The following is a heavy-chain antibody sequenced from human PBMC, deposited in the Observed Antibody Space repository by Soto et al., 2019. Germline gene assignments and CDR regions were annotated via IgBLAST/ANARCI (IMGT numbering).Heavy chain of an antibody. Sequence: GGSLRLSCAASGFTFDDFAMHWVRQAPGKGLEWVSGVDWNSGSTGYADSVKGRFTISRDNARNSLYLQMNSLRAEDTALYYCVKGRGSYEVKFGMDVWGQGTTVTVSS. CDR1: GFTFDDFA. V-gene: IGHV3-9*01. CDR3: VKGRGSYEVKFGMDV. CDR2: VDWNSGST. D-gene: IGHD6-25*01. J-gene: IGHJ6*02.